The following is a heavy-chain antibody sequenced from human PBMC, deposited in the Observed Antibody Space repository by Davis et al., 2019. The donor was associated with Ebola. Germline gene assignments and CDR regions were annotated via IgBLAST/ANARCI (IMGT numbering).Heavy chain of an antibody. CDR1: GFTFSRYW. J-gene: IGHJ4*02. V-gene: IGHV3-74*01. D-gene: IGHD6-13*01. CDR3: ARDLSWAGYFDN. CDR2: IYIDGSNT. Sequence: HTGGSLRLSCAASGFTFSRYWMHWVRQAPGKGLVWVSRIYIDGSNTSYADSVKGRFTISRDNSKNTLYLQMNSLRVEDTAVYYCARDLSWAGYFDNWGQGTLVTVSS.